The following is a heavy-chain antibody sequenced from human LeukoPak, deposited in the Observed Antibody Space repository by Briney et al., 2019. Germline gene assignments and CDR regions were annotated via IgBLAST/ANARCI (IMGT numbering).Heavy chain of an antibody. J-gene: IGHJ4*02. Sequence: PSETLSLTCTVSGASISSYYWNWIRQPPGKGLEWIAYIYYTGSTNYNPSLKSRVTISVDTSKNQFSLKLSSVTAADTAVYYCARDYSGYELPEYWGQGTLVTVSS. CDR3: ARDYSGYELPEY. CDR2: IYYTGST. CDR1: GASISSYY. V-gene: IGHV4-59*01. D-gene: IGHD5-12*01.